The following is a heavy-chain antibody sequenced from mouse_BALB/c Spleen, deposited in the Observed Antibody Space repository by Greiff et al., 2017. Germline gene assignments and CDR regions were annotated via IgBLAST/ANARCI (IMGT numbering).Heavy chain of an antibody. CDR3: ARHGIIRYFDV. D-gene: IGHD2-4*01. CDR2: ISSGGSYT. V-gene: IGHV5-6*01. CDR1: GFTFSSYG. Sequence: VQLQQSGGDLVKPGGSLKLSCAASGFTFSSYGMSWVRQTPDKRLEWVATISSGGSYTYYPDSVKGRFTISRDNAKNTLYLQMSSLKSEDTAMYYCARHGIIRYFDVWGAGTTVTVSS. J-gene: IGHJ1*01.